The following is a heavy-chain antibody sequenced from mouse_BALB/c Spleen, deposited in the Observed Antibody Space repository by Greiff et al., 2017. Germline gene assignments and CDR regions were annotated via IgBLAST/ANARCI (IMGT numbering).Heavy chain of an antibody. CDR1: GFTFSSYG. D-gene: IGHD3-2*01. Sequence: DVMLVESGGGLVKPGGSLKLSCAASGFTFSSYGMSWVRQTPDKRLEWVATISSGGSYTYYPDSVKGRFTISRDNAKNTLYLQMSSLKSEDTAMYYCARQDSSGYVAWFAYWGQGTLVTVSA. J-gene: IGHJ3*01. CDR2: ISSGGSYT. CDR3: ARQDSSGYVAWFAY. V-gene: IGHV5-6*03.